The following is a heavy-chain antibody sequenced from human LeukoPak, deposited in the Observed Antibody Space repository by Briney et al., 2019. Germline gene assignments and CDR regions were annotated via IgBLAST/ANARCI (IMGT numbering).Heavy chain of an antibody. D-gene: IGHD2-15*01. CDR1: GGSISSSNW. CDR2: IYHSGST. Sequence: SGTLSLTCAVSGGSISSSNWWSWVRQPPGKGLEWIGEIYHSGSTNYNPSLKSRVTISVDKSKNQFSLKLSSVTAADTAVYYCARAPRYCSGGSCYSSYWGQGTLVTVSS. CDR3: ARAPRYCSGGSCYSSY. J-gene: IGHJ4*02. V-gene: IGHV4-4*02.